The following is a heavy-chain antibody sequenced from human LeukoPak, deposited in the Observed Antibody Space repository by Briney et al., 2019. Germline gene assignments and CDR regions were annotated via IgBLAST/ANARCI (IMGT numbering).Heavy chain of an antibody. CDR2: ISDSVSTT. J-gene: IGHJ4*02. Sequence: GGSLRLSCAASGFTFSSYAMSWVRQAPGKGLEWVSGISDSVSTTYYADPVKGRFTISRDNSKNTLYLQMNTLRAEDTAVYYCAKVHFKDSSGYYLYDFDYWGQGTLVTVSS. D-gene: IGHD3-22*01. CDR3: AKVHFKDSSGYYLYDFDY. V-gene: IGHV3-23*01. CDR1: GFTFSSYA.